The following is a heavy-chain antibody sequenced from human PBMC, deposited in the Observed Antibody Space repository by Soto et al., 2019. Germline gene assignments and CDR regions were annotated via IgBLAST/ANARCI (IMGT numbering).Heavy chain of an antibody. CDR3: ARWSSAFDY. J-gene: IGHJ4*02. CDR1: GFTFSDYY. CDR2: LSQTATAI. Sequence: GSLRLSCVASGFTFSDYYMGWVRLAPGRGLEWVSYLSQTATAIHYADSVRGRFTISRDNAKNSLYLEMSSLRAEDTAMYYYARWSSAFDYWGRGTLVTVSS. V-gene: IGHV3-11*01.